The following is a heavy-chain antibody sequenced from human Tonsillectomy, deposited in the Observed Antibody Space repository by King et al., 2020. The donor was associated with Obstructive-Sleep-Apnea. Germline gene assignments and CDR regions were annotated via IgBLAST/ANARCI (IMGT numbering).Heavy chain of an antibody. CDR3: ARDSPDHDYGDYGPRVDYGMDV. D-gene: IGHD4-17*01. CDR2: IYYSGST. CDR1: GGSISSGGYS. Sequence: LQLQESGPGLVKPSQTLSLTCAVSGGSISSGGYSWSWIRQPPGKGLEWIGYIYYSGSTYYNPSLKSRVTISVDTSKNQFSLKLSSVTAADTAVYYCARDSPDHDYGDYGPRVDYGMDVWGQGTTVTVSS. V-gene: IGHV4-30-4*07. J-gene: IGHJ6*02.